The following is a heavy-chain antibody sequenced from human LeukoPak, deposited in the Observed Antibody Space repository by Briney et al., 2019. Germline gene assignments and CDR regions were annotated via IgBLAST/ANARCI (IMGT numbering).Heavy chain of an antibody. D-gene: IGHD3-9*01. CDR2: ISGSGGST. CDR3: AKDLFRSSVTILGNYYYGMDV. V-gene: IGHV3-23*01. J-gene: IGHJ6*02. CDR1: GFTVSSYA. Sequence: GGSLRLSCAASGFTVSSYAMNWVRQAPGKGLEWVSAISGSGGSTYYADSVKGRFTISRDNFKNTLYLQMNSLRAEDTAVYYCAKDLFRSSVTILGNYYYGMDVWGQGTTVTVSS.